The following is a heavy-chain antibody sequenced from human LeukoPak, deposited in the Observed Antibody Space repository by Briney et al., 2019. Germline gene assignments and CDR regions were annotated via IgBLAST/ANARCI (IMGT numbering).Heavy chain of an antibody. CDR3: AKGHSGSYYGSFDS. V-gene: IGHV3-23*01. Sequence: GGSLRLSCTASGFTFTSYAMSWVRQAPGKGLGWVSSIGGSGDNTYYADSVNGRFTISRDNSKNTLYLQMNSLRVEDTAVYYCAKGHSGSYYGSFDSWGQGTLVTVS. D-gene: IGHD1-26*01. CDR1: GFTFTSYA. CDR2: IGGSGDNT. J-gene: IGHJ4*02.